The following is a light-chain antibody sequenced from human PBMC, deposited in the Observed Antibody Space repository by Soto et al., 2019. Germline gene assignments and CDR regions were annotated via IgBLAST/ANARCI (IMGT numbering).Light chain of an antibody. CDR2: NAS. Sequence: EIVMTQSPATLSVSPGERATLSCRASQSVSSNLAWYQQKPGQAPRLLIYNASTRATGIPARFGGSGSGTEFTLSISSLQSEDFAIYYCQQYYNWQYTFGRGTTLEIK. CDR3: QQYYNWQYT. CDR1: QSVSSN. V-gene: IGKV3-15*01. J-gene: IGKJ2*01.